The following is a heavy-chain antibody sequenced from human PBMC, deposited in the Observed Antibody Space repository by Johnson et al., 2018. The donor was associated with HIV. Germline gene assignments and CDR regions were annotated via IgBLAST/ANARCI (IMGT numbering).Heavy chain of an antibody. CDR2: TNSDGTTT. CDR1: AFTFSRYA. CDR3: VKDRNYGSYLLFFDV. Sequence: VQLVESGGGVVQPGRSLRLSCAASAFTFSRYAMHWVRQAPGKGLVWVSRTNSDGTTTNYADSVKGRFTISRNAATNSLYLRMDSLRTEDTAFYYCVKDRNYGSYLLFFDVWGQGTMVTVSS. D-gene: IGHD3-16*01. V-gene: IGHV3-74*01. J-gene: IGHJ3*01.